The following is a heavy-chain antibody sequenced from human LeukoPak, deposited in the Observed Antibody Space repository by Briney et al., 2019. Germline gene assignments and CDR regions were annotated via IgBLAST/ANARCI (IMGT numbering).Heavy chain of an antibody. CDR1: GNYW. D-gene: IGHD2/OR15-2a*01. CDR2: INSDGSWT. J-gene: IGHJ4*02. V-gene: IGHV3-74*01. Sequence: GRSLRLSCAASGNYWMHWVRQAPGKGLAWVSHINSDGSWTSYADSVKGRFTISKDNAKNTVYLQMNSLRAEDTAVYYCVSFYETYWGRGTLVTVSS. CDR3: VSFYETY.